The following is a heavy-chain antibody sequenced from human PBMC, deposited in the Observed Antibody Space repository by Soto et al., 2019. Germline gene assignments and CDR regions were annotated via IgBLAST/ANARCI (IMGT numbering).Heavy chain of an antibody. J-gene: IGHJ4*02. D-gene: IGHD2-15*01. CDR2: IDWDDDK. V-gene: IGHV2-70*11. CDR3: ARSPQYCSGGSCHLDY. CDR1: GFSLSTSGMC. Sequence: SGPTLVNPTQTLTLTCTFSGFSLSTSGMCVSWIRQPPGKALEWLARIDWDDDKYYSTSLKTRLTISKDTSKNQVVLTMTNMDPVDTATYYCARSPQYCSGGSCHLDYWGQGTLVTVSS.